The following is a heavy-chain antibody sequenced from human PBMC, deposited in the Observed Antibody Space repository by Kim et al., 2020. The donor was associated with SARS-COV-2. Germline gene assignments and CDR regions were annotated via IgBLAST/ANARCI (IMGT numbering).Heavy chain of an antibody. CDR1: GFTFSGSA. Sequence: GGSLRLSCAASGFTFSGSAMHWVRQASGKGLEWVGRIRSKANSYATAYAASVKGRFTISRDDSKNTAYLQMNSLKTEDTAVYYCTNEYSSSSGYYYYGMDVWGQGTTVTVSS. J-gene: IGHJ6*02. CDR3: TNEYSSSSGYYYYGMDV. CDR2: IRSKANSYAT. D-gene: IGHD6-6*01. V-gene: IGHV3-73*01.